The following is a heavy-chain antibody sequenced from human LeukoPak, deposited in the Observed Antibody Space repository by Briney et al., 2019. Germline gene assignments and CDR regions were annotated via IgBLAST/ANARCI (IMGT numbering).Heavy chain of an antibody. J-gene: IGHJ4*02. CDR3: ARERGYCSGGTCYYFDY. Sequence: LGGSLRLSCAASGFTVSSYSMNWVRQAPGKGLEWVSSISSSSSYIYYADSVKGRFTISKDNAKNSLYLQMNSLRAEDTAVYYCARERGYCSGGTCYYFDYWGQGTLVTVSS. CDR2: ISSSSSYI. V-gene: IGHV3-21*01. D-gene: IGHD2-15*01. CDR1: GFTVSSYS.